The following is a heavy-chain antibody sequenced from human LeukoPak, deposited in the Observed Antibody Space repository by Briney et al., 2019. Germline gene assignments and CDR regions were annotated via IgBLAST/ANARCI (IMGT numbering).Heavy chain of an antibody. D-gene: IGHD3-22*01. Sequence: GGSLRLYCAASGFTFNDYYMRWTRQAPGEGLGWVSYINSDADSIYYPTSVKGRFTISRDNAKKSLYLQMNSLGAGDTAMYYCARGGFDYYDSSGRAGDVFGVWGQGTIVTVSS. CDR1: GFTFNDYY. CDR2: INSDADSI. V-gene: IGHV3-11*01. CDR3: ARGGFDYYDSSGRAGDVFGV. J-gene: IGHJ3*01.